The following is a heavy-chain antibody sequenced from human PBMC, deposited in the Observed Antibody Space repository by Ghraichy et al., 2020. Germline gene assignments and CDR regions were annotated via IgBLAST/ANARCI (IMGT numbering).Heavy chain of an antibody. CDR1: GGSVSSDGYC. Sequence: ETLSLTCTVSGGSVSSDGYCWSWIRQPPGKGLEWLGYIYYSGSTKYNPSLRSRVTISLDTSKNQFSLRLTSVTAADTAVYYCARDRLRRVVASFDYWGQGNLVTVSS. CDR2: IYYSGST. D-gene: IGHD2-21*01. CDR3: ARDRLRRVVASFDY. J-gene: IGHJ4*02. V-gene: IGHV4-61*08.